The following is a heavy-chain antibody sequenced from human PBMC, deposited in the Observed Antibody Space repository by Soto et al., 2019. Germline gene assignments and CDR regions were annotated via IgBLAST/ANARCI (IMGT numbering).Heavy chain of an antibody. CDR3: ARDKVDGSGSYYGY. CDR1: GYTFTSSG. CDR2: ISDYNGNT. Sequence: QVQLVQSGAEVKKPGASVKVSCKASGYTFTSSGISWVRQAPGQGLEWIGWISDYNGNTNYAQRLQRRVTMTTDTSTSTGYMELRSLRSDDTAVYYCARDKVDGSGSYYGYWGQGTLVTFAS. V-gene: IGHV1-18*01. J-gene: IGHJ4*02. D-gene: IGHD3-10*01.